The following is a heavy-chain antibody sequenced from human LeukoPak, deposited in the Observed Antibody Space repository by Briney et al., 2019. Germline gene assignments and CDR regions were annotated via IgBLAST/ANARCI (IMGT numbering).Heavy chain of an antibody. CDR3: AREGDGYCVDY. Sequence: GGSLRLSCAASGFTFSSYSMNWVRQAPGKGLVWVSRINSDGSSTSYADSVKGRFTISRDNAKNTLYLQMNSLRAEDTAVYYCAREGDGYCVDYWGQGALVTVSS. CDR1: GFTFSSYS. V-gene: IGHV3-74*01. D-gene: IGHD5-24*01. CDR2: INSDGSST. J-gene: IGHJ4*02.